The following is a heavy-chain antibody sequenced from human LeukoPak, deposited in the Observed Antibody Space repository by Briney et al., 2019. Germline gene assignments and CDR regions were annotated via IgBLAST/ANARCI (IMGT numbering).Heavy chain of an antibody. CDR2: ISYDGSNK. Sequence: GGSLRLSCAASGFTFSSYAMHWVRQAPGKGLEWVAVISYDGSNKYYADSVKGRFTISRDNSKNTLYLQMNSLRAEDTAVYYCARDRDRIVVVVAALGYWGQGTLVTVSS. D-gene: IGHD2-15*01. J-gene: IGHJ4*02. V-gene: IGHV3-30*04. CDR1: GFTFSSYA. CDR3: ARDRDRIVVVVAALGY.